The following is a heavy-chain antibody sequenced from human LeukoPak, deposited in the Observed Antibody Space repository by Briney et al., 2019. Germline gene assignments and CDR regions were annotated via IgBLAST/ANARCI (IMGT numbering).Heavy chain of an antibody. D-gene: IGHD5-18*01. V-gene: IGHV4-59*01. Sequence: PSETLSLTCAVSGGSISSYYWSWIRQPPGKRLEWGGFFYYSGSTNYNPSLKSRVTISVDTSKNHFSLKLSSVTAADTAVYYCARGPGGYSYGYYFDYWGQGTLVTVSS. CDR1: GGSISSYY. CDR2: FYYSGST. J-gene: IGHJ4*02. CDR3: ARGPGGYSYGYYFDY.